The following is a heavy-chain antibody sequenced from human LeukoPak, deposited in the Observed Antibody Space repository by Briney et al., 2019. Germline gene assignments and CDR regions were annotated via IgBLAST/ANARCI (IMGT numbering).Heavy chain of an antibody. CDR1: GYTFSSYG. Sequence: ASVKVSCTASGYTFSSYGISWVRQAPGQGLEWLGWISAYNGNTHYAQKLQGRVTLTTDTSTSTAYMEVRSLRSDDTAVYFCARVIPDYYDSSGYPLFFDYWGQGTLVTVSS. D-gene: IGHD3-22*01. J-gene: IGHJ4*02. V-gene: IGHV1-18*01. CDR2: ISAYNGNT. CDR3: ARVIPDYYDSSGYPLFFDY.